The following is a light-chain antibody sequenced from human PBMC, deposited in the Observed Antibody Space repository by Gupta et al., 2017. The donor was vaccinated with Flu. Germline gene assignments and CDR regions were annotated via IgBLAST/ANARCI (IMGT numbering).Light chain of an antibody. Sequence: DIVMTQSPDSLAVSLGERATIHCKSSQSVLYSSINKNYLAWYQQKPGQPPKLLIYWASTRESGVPDRFSGSGSGTDFTLTISSLQAEDVAVYYCQQYYSTPPTFGQGTKVEVK. CDR1: QSVLYSSINKNY. V-gene: IGKV4-1*01. CDR3: QQYYSTPPT. CDR2: WAS. J-gene: IGKJ1*01.